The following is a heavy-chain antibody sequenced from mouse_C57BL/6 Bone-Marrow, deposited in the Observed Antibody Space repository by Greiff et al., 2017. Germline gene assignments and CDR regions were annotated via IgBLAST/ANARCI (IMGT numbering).Heavy chain of an antibody. CDR3: ARRGSRKFYWYFDV. CDR1: GYTFTDYY. J-gene: IGHJ1*03. V-gene: IGHV1-26*01. CDR2: INPNNGGT. D-gene: IGHD1-3*01. Sequence: EVQLQQSGPELVKPGASVKISCKASGYTFTDYYMNWVKQSHGKSLEWIGDINPNNGGTSYNQKFKGKATLTVDKSSSTAYMELRSLTSEDSAVYYWARRGSRKFYWYFDVWGTGTTVTVAS.